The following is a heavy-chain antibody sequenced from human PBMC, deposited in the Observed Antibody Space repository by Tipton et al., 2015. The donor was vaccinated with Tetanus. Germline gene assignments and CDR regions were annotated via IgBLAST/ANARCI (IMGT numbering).Heavy chain of an antibody. Sequence: SLRLSCAASGFTFSSYGMHWVRQAPGKGLEWVAVIWYDGSNKYYADSVKGRFTISRDNSKNTLYLQMNSLRAEDTAVYYCGRGQATYYYDSSGYYPYYFDYWGQGTLVTVSS. V-gene: IGHV3-33*01. D-gene: IGHD3-22*01. J-gene: IGHJ4*02. CDR2: IWYDGSNK. CDR3: GRGQATYYYDSSGYYPYYFDY. CDR1: GFTFSSYG.